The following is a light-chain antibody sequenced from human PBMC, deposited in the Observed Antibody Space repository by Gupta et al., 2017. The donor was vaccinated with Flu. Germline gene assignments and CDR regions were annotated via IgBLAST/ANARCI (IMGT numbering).Light chain of an antibody. Sequence: RATLSVSPGERATISCRASQSLSSNLAWYQQKPGQAPRLLMYDASTRATGTPARFSGSGSGTEFTLTISSLQSEDFALYYCQQDNDRPRTFGQGTKVEVK. CDR1: QSLSSN. V-gene: IGKV3-15*01. CDR2: DAS. J-gene: IGKJ1*01. CDR3: QQDNDRPRT.